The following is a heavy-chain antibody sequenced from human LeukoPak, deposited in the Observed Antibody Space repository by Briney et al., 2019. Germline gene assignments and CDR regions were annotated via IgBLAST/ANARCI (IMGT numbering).Heavy chain of an antibody. CDR2: INAGNGNT. D-gene: IGHD3-22*01. CDR3: ARDRRYYYDSSGYYSPFDY. Sequence: ASVKVSCKASGYTFTSYAMHWVRQAPGQRLEWMGWINAGNGNTNYAQKLQGRVTMTTDTSTSTAYMELRSLRSDDTAVYYCARDRRYYYDSSGYYSPFDYWGQGTLVTVSS. V-gene: IGHV1-3*01. CDR1: GYTFTSYA. J-gene: IGHJ4*02.